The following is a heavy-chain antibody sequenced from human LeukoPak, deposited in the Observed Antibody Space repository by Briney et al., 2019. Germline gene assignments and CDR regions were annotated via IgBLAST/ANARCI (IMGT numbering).Heavy chain of an antibody. CDR2: ISVSGSVT. V-gene: IGHV3-23*01. CDR1: GLAFTNYG. D-gene: IGHD6-19*01. CDR3: AGSSGWWAHDY. J-gene: IGHJ4*02. Sequence: GGSLRLSCAASGLAFTNYGMTWVRQAPGKGLEWVSSISVSGSVTYYADSVKGRFTISRDNSKNPLYVQMVSLRAEATAIYYCAGSSGWWAHDYWGQGTLVTVSS.